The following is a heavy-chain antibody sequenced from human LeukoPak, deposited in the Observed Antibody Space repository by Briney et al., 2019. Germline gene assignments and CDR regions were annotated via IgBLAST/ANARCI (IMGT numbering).Heavy chain of an antibody. CDR1: GXSISSSNYY. J-gene: IGHJ4*02. CDR3: ARSASHYGDQFDY. V-gene: IGHV4-39*01. CDR2: IYYSGST. Sequence: ASETLSLTCTVSGXSISSSNYYWGWIRQPPGKGLEWVGSIYYSGSTYYNPSLNSRVTISVGTSKNQFSLKLSSVTAADTAVYYCARSASHYGDQFDYWGQGTLVTVSS. D-gene: IGHD4-17*01.